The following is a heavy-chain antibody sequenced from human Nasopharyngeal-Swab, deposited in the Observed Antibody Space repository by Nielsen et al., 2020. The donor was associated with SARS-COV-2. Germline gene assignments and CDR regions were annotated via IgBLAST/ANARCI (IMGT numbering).Heavy chain of an antibody. D-gene: IGHD3-9*01. V-gene: IGHV3-21*01. Sequence: GESLKISCAASGFTFSSYSMNWVRQAPGKGLEWVSSISSSSSYIYYADSLKGRFTISRDNAKNSPYLQMNSLRAEDTAVYYCARGCVLTGPSCYYYGMDVWGQGTTVTVSS. CDR2: ISSSSSYI. CDR3: ARGCVLTGPSCYYYGMDV. CDR1: GFTFSSYS. J-gene: IGHJ6*02.